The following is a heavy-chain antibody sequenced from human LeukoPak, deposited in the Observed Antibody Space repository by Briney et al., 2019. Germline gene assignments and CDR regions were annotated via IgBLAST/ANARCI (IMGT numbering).Heavy chain of an antibody. V-gene: IGHV3-30-3*01. CDR1: GFTFSSYA. D-gene: IGHD3-10*01. Sequence: GGSLRLSCAASGFTFSSYAMHWVRQAPGKGLEWVAVISYDGSNKYYADSVKGRFTISRDNSKNTLYLQMNSLRAEDTAVYYCARAPIDDMVSGGFDYWGQGTLVIVSS. CDR3: ARAPIDDMVSGGFDY. J-gene: IGHJ4*02. CDR2: ISYDGSNK.